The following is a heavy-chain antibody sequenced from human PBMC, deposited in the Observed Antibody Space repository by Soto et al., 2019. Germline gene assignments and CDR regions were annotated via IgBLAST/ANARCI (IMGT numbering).Heavy chain of an antibody. CDR1: GDSVSSNSAA. CDR2: TYYRSKWYN. V-gene: IGHV6-1*01. Sequence: SQTLSLTCAISGDSVSSNSAAWNWIRQSPSRGLEWLGRTYYRSKWYNDYAVSVKSRITINPDTSKSQFSLQLNSVTPEDTAVYYCARETPLLWFGELEGMDVWGQGTTVTVSS. D-gene: IGHD3-10*01. J-gene: IGHJ6*02. CDR3: ARETPLLWFGELEGMDV.